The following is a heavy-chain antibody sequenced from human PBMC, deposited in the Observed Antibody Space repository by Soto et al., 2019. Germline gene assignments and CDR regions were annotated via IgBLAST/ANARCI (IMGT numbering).Heavy chain of an antibody. V-gene: IGHV4-39*01. J-gene: IGHJ5*02. CDR2: IYYSGST. CDR1: GGSISSSSYY. D-gene: IGHD6-25*01. Sequence: SETLSLTCTVSGGSISSSSYYWGWIRQPPGKGLEWIGSIYYSGSTYYNPSLKSRVTISVDTSKNQFSLKLNSMTAADTAVYYCARSYSTGSIPNWFDPWGQGTLVTVSS. CDR3: ARSYSTGSIPNWFDP.